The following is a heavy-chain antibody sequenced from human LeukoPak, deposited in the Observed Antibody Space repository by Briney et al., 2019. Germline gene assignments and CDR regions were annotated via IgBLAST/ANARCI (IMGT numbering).Heavy chain of an antibody. J-gene: IGHJ4*02. CDR3: ARDGRLVGATGAPSY. CDR2: INPNSGGT. Sequence: ASVKVSCKASGYTFTGYYMHWVRQAPGPRLGWMGRINPNSGGTNYAQKLQGRVTMTRDTSISTAYMELSRLRSDDTAVYYCARDGRLVGATGAPSYWGQGTLVTVSS. CDR1: GYTFTGYY. D-gene: IGHD1-26*01. V-gene: IGHV1-2*06.